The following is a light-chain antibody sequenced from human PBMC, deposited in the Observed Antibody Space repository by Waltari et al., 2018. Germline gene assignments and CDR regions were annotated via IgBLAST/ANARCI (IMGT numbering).Light chain of an antibody. Sequence: DIVMTQSPDSLAVSLGERATINCKSSQSVLFNFNNKNYLGWYQHKPGRPPKPFIYWASTRESGVPDRFSGSGSGTDFNLTISSLQAEDVAVYYCQQYYSLPWAFGQGTKVEIK. V-gene: IGKV4-1*01. CDR3: QQYYSLPWA. J-gene: IGKJ1*01. CDR1: QSVLFNFNNKNY. CDR2: WAS.